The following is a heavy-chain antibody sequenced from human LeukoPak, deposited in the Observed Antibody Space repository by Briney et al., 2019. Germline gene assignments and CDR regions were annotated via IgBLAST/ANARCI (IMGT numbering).Heavy chain of an antibody. CDR1: GGSFCGYY. Sequence: SETLSLTCAIYGGSFCGYYWSWIRQPPGKGLEWIGEINHSGSTNYNPSLKSRVTISVDTSKNQFSLKLSSVTAADTAVYYCARGRPVLRYFDWLVFDYWGQGTLVTVSS. CDR3: ARGRPVLRYFDWLVFDY. D-gene: IGHD3-9*01. J-gene: IGHJ4*02. V-gene: IGHV4-34*01. CDR2: INHSGST.